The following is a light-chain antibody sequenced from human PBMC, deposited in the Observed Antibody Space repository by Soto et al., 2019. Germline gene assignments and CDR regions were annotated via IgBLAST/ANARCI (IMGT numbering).Light chain of an antibody. J-gene: IGKJ1*01. Sequence: EIVLPQSPGTLSLSPGESATLSCRASQSVSNNYLAWYQQKPGQAPRLLIYGASNRATGIPDRFSGSGSGTDFTLTISRLEPEEFAVDDCQQYGSSGTFGQGTKVDIK. CDR1: QSVSNNY. CDR2: GAS. V-gene: IGKV3-20*01. CDR3: QQYGSSGT.